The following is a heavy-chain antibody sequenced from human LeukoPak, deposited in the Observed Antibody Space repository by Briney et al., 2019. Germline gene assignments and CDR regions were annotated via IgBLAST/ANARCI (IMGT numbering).Heavy chain of an antibody. CDR2: FDPEDGET. CDR1: GYTFTSYG. CDR3: ATIAFGELLYYFDY. D-gene: IGHD3-10*01. Sequence: ASVKVSCKASGYTFTSYGISWVRQAPGQGLEWMGGFDPEDGETIYAQKFQGRVTMTEDTSTDTAYMELSSLRSEDTAVYYCATIAFGELLYYFDYWGQGTLVTVSS. J-gene: IGHJ4*02. V-gene: IGHV1-24*01.